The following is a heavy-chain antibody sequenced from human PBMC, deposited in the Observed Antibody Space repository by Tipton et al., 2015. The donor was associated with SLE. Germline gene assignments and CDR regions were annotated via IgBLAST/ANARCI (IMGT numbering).Heavy chain of an antibody. CDR3: ASGVTTVTTGADYFDY. J-gene: IGHJ4*02. CDR2: IYYSGST. Sequence: LRLSCAVYSGSFSGYYWSWIRQPPGKGLEWIGDIYYSGSTNYNPSLKSRVTISVDTSKNQFSLKLSSVTAADTAVYYCASGVTTVTTGADYFDYWGQGTLVTVSS. D-gene: IGHD4-17*01. CDR1: SGSFSGYY. V-gene: IGHV4-59*01.